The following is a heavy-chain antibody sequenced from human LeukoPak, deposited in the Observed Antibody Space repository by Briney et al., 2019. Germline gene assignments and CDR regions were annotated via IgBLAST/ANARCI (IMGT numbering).Heavy chain of an antibody. Sequence: PGGSLRLSCAASGFTFSSFGMHWVRQAPGKGLEWVAIIWYDGNNKHYVDSVKGRFIISRDNSKNTLFLQMNSLRAEDTAVYYCASRGGDGNPHDYWGQGTLVTVSS. CDR2: IWYDGNNK. CDR1: GFTFSSFG. D-gene: IGHD3-16*01. V-gene: IGHV3-33*08. CDR3: ASRGGDGNPHDY. J-gene: IGHJ4*02.